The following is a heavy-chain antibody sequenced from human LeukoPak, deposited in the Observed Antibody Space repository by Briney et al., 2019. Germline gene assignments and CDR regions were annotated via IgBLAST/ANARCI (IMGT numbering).Heavy chain of an antibody. V-gene: IGHV1-2*02. D-gene: IGHD1-26*01. CDR2: ISPDSGRT. J-gene: IGHJ6*03. CDR1: GYTFTGYY. Sequence: ASVKVSCKASGYTFTGYYMHWVRQAPGQGLEWIGWISPDSGRTGFAQKFQGRVTMTRDTSISTAYMELSRLGYDDTAVYYCAREWDAQETYSHDYYYMDVWGKGTTVTVSS. CDR3: AREWDAQETYSHDYYYMDV.